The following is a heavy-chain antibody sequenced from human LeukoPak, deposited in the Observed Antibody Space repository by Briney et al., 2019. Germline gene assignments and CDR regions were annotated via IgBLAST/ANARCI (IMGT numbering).Heavy chain of an antibody. CDR1: GGSISSYY. CDR3: AREGPIYYYYGMDV. Sequence: PSETLSLTCTVSGGSISSYYWSWIRQPAGKGLEWIGRIYTSGSTNYNPSLKSPVTMSVDTSKNQFSLKLSSVTAADTAVYYCAREGPIYYYYGMDVWGQGTTVTVSS. J-gene: IGHJ6*02. CDR2: IYTSGST. V-gene: IGHV4-4*07.